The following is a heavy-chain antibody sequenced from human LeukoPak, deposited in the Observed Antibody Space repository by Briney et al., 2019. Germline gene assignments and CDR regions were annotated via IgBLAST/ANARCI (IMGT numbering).Heavy chain of an antibody. D-gene: IGHD2-21*02. V-gene: IGHV3-7*01. CDR2: IKEDGSVK. CDR3: ARDKPFGDCADD. Sequence: GGSLRLSCAASGITFSRYWMNWVRQAPGKGLEWVANIKEDGSVKNYVDSVRGRFTVSRDNAKNSLYLQMNSLRVEDTAVYYCARDKPFGDCADDWGQETLVTVSS. J-gene: IGHJ4*02. CDR1: GITFSRYW.